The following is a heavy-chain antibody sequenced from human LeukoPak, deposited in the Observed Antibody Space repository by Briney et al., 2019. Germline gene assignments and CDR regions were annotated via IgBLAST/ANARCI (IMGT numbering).Heavy chain of an antibody. J-gene: IGHJ4*02. CDR2: IKEDGSEK. Sequence: GGSLRLSCAASGFTFSSSWMRWVRQAPGKAVEWVANIKEDGSEKYYVDSVKGRFTISRDNAKNSVHLQMNSLRAEDTAVYYCARADYYGSGSYYWKWGQGTLVTVSS. V-gene: IGHV3-7*01. CDR1: GFTFSSSW. D-gene: IGHD3-10*01. CDR3: ARADYYGSGSYYWK.